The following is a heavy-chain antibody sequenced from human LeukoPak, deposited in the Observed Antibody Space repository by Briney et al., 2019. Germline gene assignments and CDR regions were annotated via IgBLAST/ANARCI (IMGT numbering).Heavy chain of an antibody. Sequence: PSETLSLTCTVSGGSISSGSNYWSWIRQPAGKGLEWIGRIYTSGSTNYNPSLKSRVTISVDTSKNQFSLKLSSVTAADTAVYYCARERGNDIVVVPAAKRWDYYYYYMDVWGKGTTVTVSS. CDR2: IYTSGST. V-gene: IGHV4-61*02. CDR3: ARERGNDIVVVPAAKRWDYYYYYMDV. CDR1: GGSISSGSNY. D-gene: IGHD2-2*01. J-gene: IGHJ6*03.